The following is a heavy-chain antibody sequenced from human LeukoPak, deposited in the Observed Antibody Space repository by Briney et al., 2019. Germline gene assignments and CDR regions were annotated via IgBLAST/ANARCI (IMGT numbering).Heavy chain of an antibody. CDR3: ARDRVNYDSSGYSSNMGCYYYGMDV. Sequence: NPSQTLSLTCAVSGGSISSGGYSWGWIRQPPGKGLEWIGYIYHSGSTYYNPSLKSRVTISVDRSKNQFSLKLSSVTAADTAVYYCARDRVNYDSSGYSSNMGCYYYGMDVWGQGTTVTVSS. D-gene: IGHD3-22*01. J-gene: IGHJ6*02. V-gene: IGHV4-30-2*01. CDR1: GGSISSGGYS. CDR2: IYHSGST.